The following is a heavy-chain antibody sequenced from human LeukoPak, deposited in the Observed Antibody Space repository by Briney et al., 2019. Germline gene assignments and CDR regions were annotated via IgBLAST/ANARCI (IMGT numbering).Heavy chain of an antibody. CDR3: AKGGNYPPYYYYYMDF. D-gene: IGHD4-23*01. CDR1: GFTFSSYG. CDR2: IRYDGSNK. V-gene: IGHV3-30*02. J-gene: IGHJ6*03. Sequence: GGSLRLSCAASGFTFSSYGMQWVRQAPGKGLEWVAFIRYDGSNKYYADSVKGRFTIARDNSKNTLYLQMNSLRAEDTALYYCAKGGNYPPYYYYYMDFWGKGTTVTVSS.